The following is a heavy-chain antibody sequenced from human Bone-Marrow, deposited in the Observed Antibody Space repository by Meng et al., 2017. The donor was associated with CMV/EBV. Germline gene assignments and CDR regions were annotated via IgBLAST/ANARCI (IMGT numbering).Heavy chain of an antibody. Sequence: GSLRLSCTVSGGSIRTGSYYWGWLRQPPGKGLEWIGSIYSFGRNYYNPSLKSRVTMSADASKNQFSLKLASVTAADTAVYYCARVVVAPVVLIDSWGQGTLVTFSS. V-gene: IGHV4-39*07. CDR1: GGSIRTGSYY. J-gene: IGHJ4*02. CDR3: ARVVVAPVVLIDS. CDR2: IYSFGRN. D-gene: IGHD2-2*01.